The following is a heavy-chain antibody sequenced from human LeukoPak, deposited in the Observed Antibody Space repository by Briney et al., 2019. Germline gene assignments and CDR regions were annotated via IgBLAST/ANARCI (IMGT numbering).Heavy chain of an antibody. V-gene: IGHV4-39*01. CDR3: ERKWYSGSYFND. D-gene: IGHD1-26*01. CDR2: IYYSGST. CDR1: GGSISSSSYY. Sequence: SETLSLTCTVSGGSISSSSYYWGWIRQPPGKGLEWIGSIYYSGSTYYNPSLKSRVTISVDTSKNQFSLKLSSVTAADTAVYYCERKWYSGSYFNDWGQGTLVTVSS. J-gene: IGHJ4*02.